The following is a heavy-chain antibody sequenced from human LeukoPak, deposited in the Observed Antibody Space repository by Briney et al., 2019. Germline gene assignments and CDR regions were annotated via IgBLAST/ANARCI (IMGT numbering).Heavy chain of an antibody. D-gene: IGHD3-3*01. CDR3: ARTSYDFWSGYPHYYYMDV. J-gene: IGHJ6*03. Sequence: ASVKVSCKASGYTFTSYDINWVRQATGQGLEWMGWMNPNSGNTGYAQKFQGRVTMTRNTSISTAYMELSSLRSEDTAVYYCARTSYDFWSGYPHYYYMDVWGKGTTVTVSS. CDR1: GYTFTSYD. CDR2: MNPNSGNT. V-gene: IGHV1-8*01.